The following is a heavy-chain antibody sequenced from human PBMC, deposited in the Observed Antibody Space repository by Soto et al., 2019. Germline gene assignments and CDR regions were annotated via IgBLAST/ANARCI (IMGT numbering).Heavy chain of an antibody. Sequence: PSETLSLTCTVSGGSISSSSYYWGWIRQPPGKGLEWIGSIYYSGSTYYNPSLKSRVTISVDTSKNQFSLKLSSVTAADTAVYYCARLLEWFGESLANDYWGQGTLVTVSS. D-gene: IGHD3-10*01. CDR2: IYYSGST. V-gene: IGHV4-39*01. CDR3: ARLLEWFGESLANDY. J-gene: IGHJ4*02. CDR1: GGSISSSSYY.